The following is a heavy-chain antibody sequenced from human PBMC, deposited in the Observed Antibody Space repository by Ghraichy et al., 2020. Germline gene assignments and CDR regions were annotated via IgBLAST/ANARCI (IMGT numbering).Heavy chain of an antibody. CDR2: INPNSGGT. CDR1: REPFSAPY. CDR3: ARVIIHYYYYYGMDV. V-gene: IGHV1-2*06. J-gene: IGHJ6*02. Sequence: ASVKVSYKASREPFSAPYTHCELQAPRQRLEWMGRINPNSGGTNYAQKFQGRVTMTRDTSISTAYMELSRLRSDDTAVYYCARVIIHYYYYYGMDVWGQGTTVTVSS. D-gene: IGHD3-10*01.